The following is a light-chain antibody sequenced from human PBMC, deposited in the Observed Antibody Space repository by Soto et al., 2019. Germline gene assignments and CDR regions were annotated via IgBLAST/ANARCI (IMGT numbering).Light chain of an antibody. CDR2: AAS. J-gene: IGKJ1*01. Sequence: DIQMTQSPSSLSASVGERVTITCRASQSISSYLNWYQQKPGKAPKLLIYAASSLQSGVPSRFSGCGSGTDFTLTISSLQPEDFATYYCQQSYSTPQTFGQGTKVDIK. CDR1: QSISSY. CDR3: QQSYSTPQT. V-gene: IGKV1-39*01.